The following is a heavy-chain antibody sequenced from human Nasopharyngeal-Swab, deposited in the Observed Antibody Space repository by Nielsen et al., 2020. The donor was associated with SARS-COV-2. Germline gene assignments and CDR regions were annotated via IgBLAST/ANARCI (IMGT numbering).Heavy chain of an antibody. CDR2: INPNGGVT. D-gene: IGHD3/OR15-3a*01. V-gene: IGHV1-2*06. J-gene: IGHJ4*02. CDR3: ARDRSATFNYYNFWTGPDY. CDR1: GYTFSGYF. Sequence: ASVKVSCKASGYTFSGYFIHWLRQAPGQGLEWMGRINPNGGVTNYAQKFQVRVTMTRDTSISTVNMQLNRLSSDDTAVYYCARDRSATFNYYNFWTGPDYWGQGTLVTVSS.